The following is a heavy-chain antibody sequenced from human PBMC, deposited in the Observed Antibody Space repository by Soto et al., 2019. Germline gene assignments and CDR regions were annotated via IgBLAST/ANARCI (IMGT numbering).Heavy chain of an antibody. V-gene: IGHV4-61*01. J-gene: IGHJ4*02. Sequence: SETLSLTCTVSGGPVSSGNYYWGWIRQPPGKGLEWIGYIHYSGSTNYNPSPKSRVTISVDTSKNRFSLKLSSVTAADTAVYYCASGGSSGYNGYFDFWGKGYLVPVPS. CDR2: IHYSGST. D-gene: IGHD3-22*01. CDR1: GGPVSSGNYY. CDR3: ASGGSSGYNGYFDF.